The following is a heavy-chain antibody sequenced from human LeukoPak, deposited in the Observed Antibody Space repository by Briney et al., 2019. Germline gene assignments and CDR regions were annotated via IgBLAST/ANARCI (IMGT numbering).Heavy chain of an antibody. CDR1: GGSISSYY. CDR3: ARSYSYYYYYYGMDV. CDR2: IYYSGST. D-gene: IGHD4-11*01. Sequence: PSGTLSLTCTVSGGSISSYYWSWIRQPPGKGLEWIGYIYYSGSTNYNPSLKSRVTISVDTSKNQFSLNLSSVTAADTAVYYCARSYSYYYYYYGMDVWGQGTTVTVSS. J-gene: IGHJ6*02. V-gene: IGHV4-59*08.